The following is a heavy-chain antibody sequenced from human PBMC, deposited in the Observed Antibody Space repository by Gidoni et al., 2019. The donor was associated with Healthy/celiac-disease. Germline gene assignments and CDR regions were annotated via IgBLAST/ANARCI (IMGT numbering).Heavy chain of an antibody. CDR3: ARLGYGSGSSS. CDR2: INHSGST. D-gene: IGHD3-10*01. Sequence: GLEWIGEINHSGSTNYNPSLKSRVTISVDTSKNQFSLKLSSVTAADTAVYYCARLGYGSGSSSWGQGTLVTVSS. J-gene: IGHJ5*02. V-gene: IGHV4-34*01.